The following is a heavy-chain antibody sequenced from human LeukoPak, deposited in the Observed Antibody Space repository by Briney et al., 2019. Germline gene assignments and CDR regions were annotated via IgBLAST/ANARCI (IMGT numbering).Heavy chain of an antibody. V-gene: IGHV4-59*12. D-gene: IGHD3-16*01. CDR3: ARGLGEFDP. CDR2: FYNSGRS. CDR1: DDSISDYY. J-gene: IGHJ5*02. Sequence: SETLSLTCTVSDDSISDYYRGWIRQPPGKGLEWIGYFYNSGRSTYNPSLKSRVTMSVDTSKNQFSLKLSSVTAADTAVYYCARGLGEFDPWGQGTLVTVSS.